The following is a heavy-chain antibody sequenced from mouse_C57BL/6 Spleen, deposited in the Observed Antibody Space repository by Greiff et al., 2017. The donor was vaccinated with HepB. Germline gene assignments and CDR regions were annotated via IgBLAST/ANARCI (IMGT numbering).Heavy chain of an antibody. CDR1: GYTFTSYW. D-gene: IGHD2-13*01. J-gene: IGHJ4*01. CDR3: ARSDSSMDC. CDR2: IDPSDSYT. Sequence: QVQLQQPGAELVKPGASVKLSCKASGYTFTSYWMQWVKQRPGQGLEWIGEIDPSDSYTNYNQKFKGKATLTVDTSSSTAYMQLSSLTSEDSAVYYCARSDSSMDCWGQGTSVTVSS. V-gene: IGHV1-50*01.